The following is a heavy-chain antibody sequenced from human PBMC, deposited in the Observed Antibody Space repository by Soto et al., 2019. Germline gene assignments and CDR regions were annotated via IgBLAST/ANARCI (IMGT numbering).Heavy chain of an antibody. CDR2: ISNDGSNK. J-gene: IGHJ4*02. D-gene: IGHD6-19*01. CDR3: AKARQEQYYFDY. V-gene: IGHV3-30*18. Sequence: PGGSLRLSCAGSGFTFRWFGMNWVRQAPGKGLEWVARISNDGSNKYYADSVKGRFTISRDNSKNTLYLQMNSLRAEDTAVYYCAKARQEQYYFDYWGQGTLVTVSS. CDR1: GFTFRWFG.